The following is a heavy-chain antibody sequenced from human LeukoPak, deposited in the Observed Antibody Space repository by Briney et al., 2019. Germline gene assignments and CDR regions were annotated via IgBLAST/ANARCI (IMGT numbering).Heavy chain of an antibody. J-gene: IGHJ4*02. Sequence: GGSLRLSCAASGFIFSDYYMGWVRQAPGKGLEWVSYISNKGSSSTTYYADSVKGRFTISRDNAKSSLYLQMNSLRAEDTAVYYCARDPGSQKSGYSSSWSPDYWGQGTLVTVSS. CDR3: ARDPGSQKSGYSSSWSPDY. CDR1: GFIFSDYY. V-gene: IGHV3-11*04. CDR2: ISNKGSSSTT. D-gene: IGHD6-13*01.